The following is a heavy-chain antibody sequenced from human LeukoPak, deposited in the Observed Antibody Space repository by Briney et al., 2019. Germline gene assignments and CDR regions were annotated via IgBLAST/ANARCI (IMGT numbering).Heavy chain of an antibody. V-gene: IGHV3-7*01. J-gene: IGHJ5*02. CDR1: GFTFSSYW. Sequence: GGSLTLSCAASGFTFSSYWMSWVRQAPGKGLEWVANIKQDGSEKYYVDSVKGRFTISRDNAKNSLYLQMNSLRAEDTAVYYCAIILFYSTSRWLDLWGQGTLVTVSS. D-gene: IGHD6-6*01. CDR3: AIILFYSTSRWLDL. CDR2: IKQDGSEK.